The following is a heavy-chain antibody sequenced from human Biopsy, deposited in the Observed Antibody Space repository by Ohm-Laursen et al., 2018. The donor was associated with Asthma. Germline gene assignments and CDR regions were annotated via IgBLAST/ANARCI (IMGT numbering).Heavy chain of an antibody. D-gene: IGHD2-2*01. Sequence: SVKVSCKSLGGTFNTYVIGWVRQAPRQGLEWMGGINSVFGTTTYPQKFRDRVTITADDSTSTVYMELSSLRSEDTAVYYCARKAGSCISRTCYSLDFWGQGTLVTVSS. V-gene: IGHV1-69*13. J-gene: IGHJ4*02. CDR1: GGTFNTYV. CDR2: INSVFGTT. CDR3: ARKAGSCISRTCYSLDF.